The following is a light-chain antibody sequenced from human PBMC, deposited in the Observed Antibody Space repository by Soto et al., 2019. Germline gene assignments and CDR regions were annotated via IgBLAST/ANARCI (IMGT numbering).Light chain of an antibody. CDR1: QSVSSSV. J-gene: IGKJ1*01. CDR2: GAS. V-gene: IGKV3-20*01. Sequence: EVVVTQSPDTLSLSPGETATLSCRASQSVSSSVAWYQHKPGQSPRLVVYGASSRATGIPDRFSGSGSGTDFTLTISRLEPEDFAVYYCQQYGSSPWTFGQGTKVDIK. CDR3: QQYGSSPWT.